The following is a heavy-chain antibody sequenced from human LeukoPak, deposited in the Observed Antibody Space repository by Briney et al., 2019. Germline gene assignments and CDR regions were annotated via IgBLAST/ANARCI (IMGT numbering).Heavy chain of an antibody. V-gene: IGHV4-39*01. Sequence: SETLSLTCTVSAGSISRSTSYWGWIRQPPGKGLEWIGSIYYSGTTYYNPSLNNRVTISVDTSKDQFSLKLSSVTAADTAVYYCARQGGSCTSCYGGDWFDPWGQGTLVTVSS. D-gene: IGHD2-2*01. CDR2: IYYSGTT. CDR1: AGSISRSTSY. J-gene: IGHJ5*02. CDR3: ARQGGSCTSCYGGDWFDP.